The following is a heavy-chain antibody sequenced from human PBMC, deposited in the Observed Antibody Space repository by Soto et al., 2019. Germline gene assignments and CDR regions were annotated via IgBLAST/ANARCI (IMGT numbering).Heavy chain of an antibody. D-gene: IGHD2-21*01. CDR1: GDTFSSYA. J-gene: IGHJ6*02. CDR2: IITVLGTT. CDR3: ARRRYCGYDCYHKHYYGMDV. Sequence: QVQLVQSGAELKKTGSSVKVSCRASGDTFSSYAVNWVRQAPGRGLEWMGRIITVLGTTDYAQNFKGRLTITAEKSTKTGYRERSSLRSEDTAVYYCARRRYCGYDCYHKHYYGMDVWGQGTTVTVAS. V-gene: IGHV1-69*08.